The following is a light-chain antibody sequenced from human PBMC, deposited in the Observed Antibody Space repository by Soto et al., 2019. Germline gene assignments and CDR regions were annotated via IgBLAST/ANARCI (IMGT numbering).Light chain of an antibody. CDR3: QQYGSSPPIT. Sequence: EIVLTQSPGTLSLSPGERATLSCRASQSVSSSYLAWYQQKPGQAPRLLIYGASSRATGIPDRFSGSGSGTVFTLTISRLEPEDFAVYYCQQYGSSPPITFGQGTRLEMK. CDR1: QSVSSSY. J-gene: IGKJ5*01. V-gene: IGKV3-20*01. CDR2: GAS.